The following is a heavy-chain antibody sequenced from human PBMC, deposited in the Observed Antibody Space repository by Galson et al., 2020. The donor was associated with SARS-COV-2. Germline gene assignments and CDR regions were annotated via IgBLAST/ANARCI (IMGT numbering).Heavy chain of an antibody. J-gene: IGHJ6*03. CDR3: ARVVNSYEDILTGFYSDYYYYMDV. Sequence: SQTLSLTCTVSGDSISGGGYFWSWIRQPAGKGLEWIGHIYSSGSTDYNPSLKGRVTISVDTSKHQFSLKLSSVTAADTAVYFCARVVNSYEDILTGFYSDYYYYMDVWGKGTTVTISS. CDR2: IYSSGST. D-gene: IGHD3-9*01. V-gene: IGHV4-61*09. CDR1: GDSISGGGYF.